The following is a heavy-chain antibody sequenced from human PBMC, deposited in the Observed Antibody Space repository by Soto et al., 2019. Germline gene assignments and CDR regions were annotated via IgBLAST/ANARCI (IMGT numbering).Heavy chain of an antibody. CDR1: GGSISSGGYS. CDR2: IYHSGST. V-gene: IGHV4-30-2*01. D-gene: IGHD3-22*01. Sequence: SETLSLTCAVSGGSISSGGYSWSWIRQPPGKGLEWIGYIYHSGSTYYNPSLKSRVTISVDRSKNQFTLKLSSVTAADTAVYYCARVNYYDSSGYYFNYWGQGTLVTVSS. J-gene: IGHJ4*02. CDR3: ARVNYYDSSGYYFNY.